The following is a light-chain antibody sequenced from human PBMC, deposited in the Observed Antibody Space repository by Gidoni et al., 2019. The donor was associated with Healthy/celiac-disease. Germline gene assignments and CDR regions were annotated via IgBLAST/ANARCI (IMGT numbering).Light chain of an antibody. V-gene: IGKV3-11*01. CDR3: QQRSNWPT. CDR1: QSVSSD. CDR2: EAS. Sequence: EIGLTQSPATLSVSPGERATLSCRASQSVSSDLAWYQQKPGQAPRLLIYEASNRATGIPARFSGSGSGTDFTLTISILEPEDFAVYYCQQRSNWPTFGGXTKVEIK. J-gene: IGKJ4*01.